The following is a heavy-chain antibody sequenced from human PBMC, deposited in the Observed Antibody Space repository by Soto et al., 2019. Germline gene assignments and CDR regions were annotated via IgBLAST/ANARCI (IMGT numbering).Heavy chain of an antibody. Sequence: QVQLQESGPGLVKPSQTLSLTCTVSGGSISSGDYYWSWIRQPPGKGLEWIGYIYYSGSTYYNPSLKSRVTISVDTTKNPFPLKLSSVTAADTAVYYCARAYGDYVLDGMDVWGHGTTVTVSS. CDR1: GGSISSGDYY. V-gene: IGHV4-30-4*01. D-gene: IGHD4-17*01. J-gene: IGHJ6*02. CDR2: IYYSGST. CDR3: ARAYGDYVLDGMDV.